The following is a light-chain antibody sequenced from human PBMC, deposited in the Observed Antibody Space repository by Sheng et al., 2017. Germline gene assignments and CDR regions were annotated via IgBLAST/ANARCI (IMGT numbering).Light chain of an antibody. CDR2: GAS. CDR1: QSVSSN. J-gene: IGKJ2*01. CDR3: QQYNNWPPHT. V-gene: IGKV3-15*01. Sequence: ENVLTQSPATLSLSPGERATLSCRASQSVSSNVAWYQQKPGLAPRLLIYGASSRATGFPARLSGSGSGTEFTLTISSLQSEDFAVYYCQQYNNWPPHTFGQGTKLEI.